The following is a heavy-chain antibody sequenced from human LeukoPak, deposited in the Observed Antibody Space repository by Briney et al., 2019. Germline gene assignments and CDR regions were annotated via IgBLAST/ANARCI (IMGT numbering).Heavy chain of an antibody. J-gene: IGHJ4*02. Sequence: GGSLRLSCAASGFTFSSFGMHWARQAPGKGLEWVAVISYDGSNTYYADSVKGRFTVSRDNSKNTLYLQMNSLRAEDTAVYSCAKAEEGSNSSPTLDYWGQGTLVTVSS. CDR2: ISYDGSNT. CDR3: AKAEEGSNSSPTLDY. V-gene: IGHV3-30*18. D-gene: IGHD6-6*01. CDR1: GFTFSSFG.